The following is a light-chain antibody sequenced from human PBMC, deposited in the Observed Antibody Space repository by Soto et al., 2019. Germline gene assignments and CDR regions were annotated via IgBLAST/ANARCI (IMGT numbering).Light chain of an antibody. V-gene: IGKV1-5*01. Sequence: DIQMTQSPSALSASVGDRVTITCRTSQSISSWLAWYQQKPGKAPRLLIYDASSLEGGVPSRFSGSGSGTDFTLTISDLQPDDLGTYYCRQYNNFWTFGPGTKVEI. CDR1: QSISSW. J-gene: IGKJ1*01. CDR2: DAS. CDR3: RQYNNFWT.